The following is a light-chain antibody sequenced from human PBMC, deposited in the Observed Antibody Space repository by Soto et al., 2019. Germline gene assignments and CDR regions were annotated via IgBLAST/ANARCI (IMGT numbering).Light chain of an antibody. CDR2: SAS. Sequence: EIVLTQSPGTLSLSPGERATLSCRASQTINKNYFAWYQQKPGQAPRPLMYSASSRATGIPDRFSGCGSGTNFTLTISRLEHEDFAVYYFQYYGRSPLTLGGGTQVEIK. J-gene: IGKJ4*01. V-gene: IGKV3-20*01. CDR1: QTINKNY. CDR3: QYYGRSPLT.